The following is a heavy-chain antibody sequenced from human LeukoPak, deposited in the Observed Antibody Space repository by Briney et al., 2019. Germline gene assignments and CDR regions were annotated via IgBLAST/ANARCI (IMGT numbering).Heavy chain of an antibody. CDR3: ARLNYDFWSGYYLGSYYMDV. V-gene: IGHV4-30-2*01. D-gene: IGHD3-3*01. J-gene: IGHJ6*03. CDR1: GGSISSGSYY. Sequence: SQTLSITCAVSGGSISSGSYYWSWIRQPPGKGLEWIGYIYHAGSASYHPSLKSRVTMSVDTSKNQFSLKLSSVTAADTAVYYCARLNYDFWSGYYLGSYYMDVWGKGTTVTVSS. CDR2: IYHAGSA.